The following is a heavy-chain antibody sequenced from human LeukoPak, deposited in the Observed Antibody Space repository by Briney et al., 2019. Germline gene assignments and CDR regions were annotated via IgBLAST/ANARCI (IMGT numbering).Heavy chain of an antibody. CDR2: IHCSGST. Sequence: SETLSLTCTVSGGSISSYYWSWIRQPPGKGLEWIGYIHCSGSTNQSPSLKSRVTIAVDTSKNQFSLKLSSVTAADTAVYYCARDGTGGRAYYFDYWGQGTPVTVSS. CDR1: GGSISSYY. J-gene: IGHJ4*02. V-gene: IGHV4-59*01. D-gene: IGHD1-26*01. CDR3: ARDGTGGRAYYFDY.